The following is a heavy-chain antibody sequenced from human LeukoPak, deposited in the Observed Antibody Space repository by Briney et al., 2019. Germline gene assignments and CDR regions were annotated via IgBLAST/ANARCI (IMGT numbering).Heavy chain of an antibody. Sequence: GGSLRLSCAASGFTFSSSAMNWVRQAPGKGLEWVGRIRSETHGGTTDYAVPVKGRFTISRDDSKNTLYLQMNSLKTEDTAVYYCTQTGGPFDYWGQGTLVTVSS. J-gene: IGHJ4*02. CDR1: GFTFSSSA. V-gene: IGHV3-15*07. CDR2: IRSETHGGTT. CDR3: TQTGGPFDY. D-gene: IGHD3-16*01.